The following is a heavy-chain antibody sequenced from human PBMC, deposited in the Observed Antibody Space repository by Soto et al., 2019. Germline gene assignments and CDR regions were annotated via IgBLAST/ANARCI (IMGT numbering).Heavy chain of an antibody. CDR1: GFTFSSYA. CDR3: ARVSQLKWLRFGGLDY. D-gene: IGHD5-12*01. Sequence: GGSLRLSCAASGFTFSSYAMHWVRQAPGKGLEWVAVISYDGSDKYYADSVKGRFTISRDNSKNTLYLQMNSLRAEDTAVYYCARVSQLKWLRFGGLDYWGQGTLVTVSS. V-gene: IGHV3-30-3*01. CDR2: ISYDGSDK. J-gene: IGHJ4*02.